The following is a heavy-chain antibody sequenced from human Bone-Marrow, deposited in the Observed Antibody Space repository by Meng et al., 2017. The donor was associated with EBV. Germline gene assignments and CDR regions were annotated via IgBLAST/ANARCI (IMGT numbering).Heavy chain of an antibody. J-gene: IGHJ4*02. D-gene: IGHD1-26*01. Sequence: QVQLPESRPGLGKPSGTLSLTCGVTGGSISSSNWWSWVRQPPGKGLEWIGEIYHSGRTNYNPSLKSRVTISVDKSKNQLSLKLSSVTAADTAVYYCARDLRETSGTFPFDYWGQGTLVTVSS. CDR3: ARDLRETSGTFPFDY. CDR1: GGSISSSNW. CDR2: IYHSGRT. V-gene: IGHV4-4*02.